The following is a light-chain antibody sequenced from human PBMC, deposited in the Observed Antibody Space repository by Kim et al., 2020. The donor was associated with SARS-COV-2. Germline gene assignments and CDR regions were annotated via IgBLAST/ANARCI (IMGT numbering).Light chain of an antibody. CDR1: QNINKY. CDR2: AAS. J-gene: IGKJ2*02. Sequence: DIQMTQSPSYLSAFVGDRVTITCRPSQNINKYLNWYQHKTGKAPKLLIYAASSLQSGVPSRFSGSGSGTDFTLTISSLQPEYFATYYCPQSYPSLCSFGQGPNL. V-gene: IGKV1-39*01. CDR3: PQSYPSLCS.